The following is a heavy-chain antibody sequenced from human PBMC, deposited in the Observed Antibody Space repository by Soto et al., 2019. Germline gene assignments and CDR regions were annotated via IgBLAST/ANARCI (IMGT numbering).Heavy chain of an antibody. CDR1: GGSISNYY. V-gene: IGHV4-59*01. Sequence: QVQLQESGPGLVKPSETLSLTCTVSGGSISNYYWSWIRQPPGKGLELIAYIYIGSTNYNPSLKSRVTISADTSKNQFSLKLSSVTAADTAVYYCARSATIGRDGYSPLGYWGQGTLVTVSS. D-gene: IGHD5-18*01. J-gene: IGHJ4*02. CDR2: IYIGST. CDR3: ARSATIGRDGYSPLGY.